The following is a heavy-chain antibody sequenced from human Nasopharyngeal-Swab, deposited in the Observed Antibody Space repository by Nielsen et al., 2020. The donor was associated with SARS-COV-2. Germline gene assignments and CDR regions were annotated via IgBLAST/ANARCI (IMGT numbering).Heavy chain of an antibody. CDR2: IYYSGST. J-gene: IGHJ4*02. Sequence: WILQPPGKGLEWIGYIYYSGSTNYNPSLKSRVTISVDTSKNQFSLKLSSVTAADTAVYYCARGDSSGWAFDYWGQGTRVTVS. D-gene: IGHD6-19*01. CDR3: ARGDSSGWAFDY. V-gene: IGHV4-59*08.